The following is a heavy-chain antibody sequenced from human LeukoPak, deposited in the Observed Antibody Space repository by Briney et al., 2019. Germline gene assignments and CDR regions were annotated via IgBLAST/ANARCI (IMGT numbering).Heavy chain of an antibody. V-gene: IGHV3-23*01. CDR1: GFTFSRFA. J-gene: IGHJ4*02. CDR3: ARADVGYFDY. Sequence: GGSLRLSCAASGFTFSRFAMSWVRQAPGKGLEWVSSITGSGGVTYFADSVKGRFTISRDNSKSTLYLRLNSLRVEDTAVYYCARADVGYFDYWGQGTLVTVS. CDR2: ITGSGGVT.